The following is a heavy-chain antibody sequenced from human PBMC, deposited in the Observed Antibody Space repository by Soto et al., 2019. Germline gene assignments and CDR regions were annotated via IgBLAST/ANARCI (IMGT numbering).Heavy chain of an antibody. CDR2: INHSGST. Sequence: PSETLSLTCAVYGGSFSGYYWSWIRQPPGKGLEWIGEINHSGSTNYNPSLKSRVTISVDTSKNQFSLKLSSVTAADTAVYYCARGGRFRPLYCSITSCHGPSIAARRGGSFDYWGQGTLVTVSS. J-gene: IGHJ4*02. D-gene: IGHD2-2*01. V-gene: IGHV4-34*01. CDR1: GGSFSGYY. CDR3: ARGGRFRPLYCSITSCHGPSIAARRGGSFDY.